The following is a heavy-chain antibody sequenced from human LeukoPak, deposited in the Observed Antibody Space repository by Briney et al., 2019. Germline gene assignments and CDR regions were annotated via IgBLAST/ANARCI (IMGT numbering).Heavy chain of an antibody. V-gene: IGHV1-8*01. D-gene: IGHD6-19*01. CDR3: AREGAVAGVDHYDDPANWFDP. CDR2: MNPNSGNT. J-gene: IGHJ5*02. Sequence: GASVKVSCKASGYTFTSYDINWVRQATGQGLEWMGWMNPNSGNTGYAQKFQGRVTMTRNTSISAAYMELSSLRSEDTAVYYCAREGAVAGVDHYDDPANWFDPWGQGTLVTVSS. CDR1: GYTFTSYD.